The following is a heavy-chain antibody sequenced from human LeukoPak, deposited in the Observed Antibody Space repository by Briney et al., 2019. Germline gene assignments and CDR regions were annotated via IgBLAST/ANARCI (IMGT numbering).Heavy chain of an antibody. CDR3: ARDPRDDHNSLDY. J-gene: IGHJ4*02. CDR1: GFTFSNYA. V-gene: IGHV3-30-3*01. CDR2: ISYDGSTK. Sequence: PGRSLRLSCADSGFTFSNYAMHWVRQTPGKGLEWVAVISYDGSTKYYADSVKGRFIISRDNSKNTLYLQMNTLRPEETAVYYCARDPRDDHNSLDYWGQGTQVTVSS. D-gene: IGHD5-24*01.